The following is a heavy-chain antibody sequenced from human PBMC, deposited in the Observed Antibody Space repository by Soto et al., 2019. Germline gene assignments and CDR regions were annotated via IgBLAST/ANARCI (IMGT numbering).Heavy chain of an antibody. Sequence: ASLKVSCKSSGSPISSYYMHWVRQAPGQGLEWMGIINPSGSSTSYAQKFRGRITMTRDTSASTVYLDVGRLTSEDTAVYYCVRATTTLPYYLDSWGQGTLVTVSS. D-gene: IGHD4-17*01. CDR1: GSPISSYY. CDR2: INPSGSST. J-gene: IGHJ4*02. V-gene: IGHV1-46*03. CDR3: VRATTTLPYYLDS.